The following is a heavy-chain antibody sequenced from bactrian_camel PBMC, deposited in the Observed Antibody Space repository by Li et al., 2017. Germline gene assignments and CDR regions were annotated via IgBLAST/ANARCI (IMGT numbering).Heavy chain of an antibody. CDR1: GFTISGYY. CDR3: AAGLSVPNVPNLALETRRYHY. CDR2: IYSDGSNT. J-gene: IGHJ4*01. Sequence: HVQLVESGGGLVQPGGSLRLSCAASGFTISGYYMSWVRQAPGKGLEWVSSIYSDGSNTDYADSVKGRFTISIDNAKNTVNLQMNSLKPEDTAMYYRAAGLSVPNVPNLALETRRYHYWGQGTQVTVS. D-gene: IGHD1*01. V-gene: IGHV3-2*01.